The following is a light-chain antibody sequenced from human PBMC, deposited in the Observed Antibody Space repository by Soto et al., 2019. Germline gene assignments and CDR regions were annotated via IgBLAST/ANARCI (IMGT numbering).Light chain of an antibody. CDR1: SSDVGGYNY. V-gene: IGLV2-14*01. J-gene: IGLJ1*01. CDR2: DVR. Sequence: QSVLTQPASASGSPGQSITISCTGTSSDVGGYNYVSWYQQHPGKAPKLMIYDVRNRPSGVSNRFPGSKSVNTASLTISGLQAEDEADYYCSSCTTVSTYVFGTGTKVTVL. CDR3: SSCTTVSTYV.